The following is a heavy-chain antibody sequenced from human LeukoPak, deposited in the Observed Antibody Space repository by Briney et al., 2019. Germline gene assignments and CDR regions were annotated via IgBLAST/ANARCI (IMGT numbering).Heavy chain of an antibody. J-gene: IGHJ4*02. CDR3: ARDRGSYPPYYFDY. Sequence: ASVKVSCKASGYTFTSYFLHWVRQAPGQGLEWMGIINPSGGRTSYAQKFQGRVTMTRDMSTSTVYMELSSLRSEDTAVYYCARDRGSYPPYYFDYWGQGTLVTVSS. CDR1: GYTFTSYF. D-gene: IGHD1-26*01. V-gene: IGHV1-46*01. CDR2: INPSGGRT.